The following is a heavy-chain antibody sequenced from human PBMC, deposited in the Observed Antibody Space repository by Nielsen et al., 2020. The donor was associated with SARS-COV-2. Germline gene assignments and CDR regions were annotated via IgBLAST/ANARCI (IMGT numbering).Heavy chain of an antibody. CDR1: RYSFASYS. J-gene: IGHJ4*02. V-gene: IGHV1-3*01. Sequence: ASVKVSCKASRYSFASYSMHWVRQAPGQRLEWMGWINAGNGNTRYSQKFQGRVTITRDTSASTAYMELSSLRSEDTAVYYCARDGAMTMPSFFDYWGQGVLVTVSS. CDR2: INAGNGNT. CDR3: ARDGAMTMPSFFDY. D-gene: IGHD4/OR15-4a*01.